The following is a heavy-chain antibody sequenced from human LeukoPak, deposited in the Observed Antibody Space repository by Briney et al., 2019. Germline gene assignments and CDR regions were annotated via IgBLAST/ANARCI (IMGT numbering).Heavy chain of an antibody. Sequence: GGSLRLSCAASGFSFSNSWMSWVRQAPGKGLEWVANIRQDGSVKYYVSSVKGRFTISRDNAENTLYLQMNSLRAEDTAVYYCATSSDAPGNYWGQGTLVTVSS. CDR3: ATSSDAPGNY. D-gene: IGHD2-2*01. CDR1: GFSFSNSW. V-gene: IGHV3-7*01. CDR2: IRQDGSVK. J-gene: IGHJ4*02.